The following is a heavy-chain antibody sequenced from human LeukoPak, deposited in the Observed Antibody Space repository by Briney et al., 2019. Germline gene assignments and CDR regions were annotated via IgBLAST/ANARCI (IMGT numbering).Heavy chain of an antibody. J-gene: IGHJ4*02. CDR1: GYTFTSYY. D-gene: IGHD3-3*01. CDR2: INPSGGST. CDR3: GRRPRVGVATDYFDY. Sequence: GASVKVSCKASGYTFTSYYMHWVRQAPGQGLEWMGIINPSGGSTSYAQKFQGRVTMTRDMSTSTVYMELSSLRSEDTAVYYCGRRPRVGVATDYFDYWGQGTLVTVSS. V-gene: IGHV1-46*01.